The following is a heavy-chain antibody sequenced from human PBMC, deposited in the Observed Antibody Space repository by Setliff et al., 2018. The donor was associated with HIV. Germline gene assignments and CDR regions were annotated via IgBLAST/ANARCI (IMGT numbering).Heavy chain of an antibody. J-gene: IGHJ3*01. V-gene: IGHV4-59*01. Sequence: KPSETLSLTCTVSRGSISTYYWSWIRQPPGKGLEWIGYISYSGSTNYNPSLKSRLTISLDTSKNQFSLKLSSVTAADTAVYYCARDGGSSTWGSGAFDVRGQGTVVTVS. CDR3: ARDGGSSTWGSGAFDV. CDR1: RGSISTYY. D-gene: IGHD7-27*01. CDR2: ISYSGST.